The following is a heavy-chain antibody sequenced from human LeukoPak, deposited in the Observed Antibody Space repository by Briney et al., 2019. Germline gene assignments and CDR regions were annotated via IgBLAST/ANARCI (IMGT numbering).Heavy chain of an antibody. CDR3: ARDVPYSSGYYQFDY. CDR1: GYTFTGYY. V-gene: IGHV1-2*02. D-gene: IGHD3-22*01. J-gene: IGHJ4*02. CDR2: INPNSGGT. Sequence: GASVKVSCKASGYTFTGYYMHWVRQAPGEGLEWMGWINPNSGGTKYAQKFQGRVTMTRDTSINTAYMKVRRLTSDDTAVYYCARDVPYSSGYYQFDYWGQGTLVTVSS.